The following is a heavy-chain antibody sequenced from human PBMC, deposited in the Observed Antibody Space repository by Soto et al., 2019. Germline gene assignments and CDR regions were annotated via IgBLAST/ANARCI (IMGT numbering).Heavy chain of an antibody. D-gene: IGHD3-3*01. CDR1: GGSIDTTNW. CDR3: ARQEEDDFWSGYTATYNWFDP. J-gene: IGHJ5*02. CDR2: IFHSGNT. Sequence: SESVSVTCAVSGGSIDTTNWWSWVRQPPGKGLEWIGEIFHSGNTYYNPSLKSRVTISVDTSKNQFSLKLSFVTAADTAVYYCARQEEDDFWSGYTATYNWFDPWGQGTVVTVSS. V-gene: IGHV4-4*02.